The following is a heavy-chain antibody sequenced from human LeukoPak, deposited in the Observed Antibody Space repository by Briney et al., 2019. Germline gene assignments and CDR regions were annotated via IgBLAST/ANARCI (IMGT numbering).Heavy chain of an antibody. Sequence: ASVKVSCKASGYTFTSYGITWVRQAPGQGLEWMGWISTYNGDTNYAQKLQGRVTMTTDTSTSTAYMELRSLRSDGTALYYCAIGYRGYNYWGQGTLVTVSS. V-gene: IGHV1-18*01. D-gene: IGHD5-18*01. CDR1: GYTFTSYG. CDR2: ISTYNGDT. J-gene: IGHJ4*02. CDR3: AIGYRGYNY.